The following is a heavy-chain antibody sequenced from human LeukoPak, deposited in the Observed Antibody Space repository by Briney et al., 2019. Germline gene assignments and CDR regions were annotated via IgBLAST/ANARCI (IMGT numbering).Heavy chain of an antibody. CDR1: GVTFSSYA. CDR3: AKDRGPYTSGDYGD. CDR2: IIGGGGTT. V-gene: IGHV3-23*01. D-gene: IGHD3-22*01. J-gene: IGHJ4*02. Sequence: GGSLRLSCAASGVTFSSYAMRWVRQAPGKRLEWVSAIIGGGGTTYYADSVQGRFTISRDNSKNTLFLQMNSLRAEDTAVYYCAKDRGPYTSGDYGDWGQGTLVTVSS.